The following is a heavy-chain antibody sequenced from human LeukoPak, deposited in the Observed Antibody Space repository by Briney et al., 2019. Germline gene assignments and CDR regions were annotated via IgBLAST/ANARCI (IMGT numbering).Heavy chain of an antibody. CDR3: AREGGYGGHSVLDY. D-gene: IGHD4-23*01. J-gene: IGHJ4*02. CDR2: IYYSGST. Sequence: SQTLSLTCPVSGGSISSGDHYWSWIRQPPGKGLEWIGYIYYSGSTYYNPSLKSRVAISVDTSKKQFSLKMSSVTAADTAVYYCAREGGYGGHSVLDYWGQGTLVTVSS. CDR1: GGSISSGDHY. V-gene: IGHV4-30-4*08.